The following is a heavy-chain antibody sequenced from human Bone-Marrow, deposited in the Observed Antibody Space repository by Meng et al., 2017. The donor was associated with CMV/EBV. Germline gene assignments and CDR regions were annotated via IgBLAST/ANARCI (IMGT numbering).Heavy chain of an antibody. CDR1: MSSSDYY. J-gene: IGHJ2*01. Sequence: MSSSDYYWRWISQPQGKDLEWIGYIYYSRSTYSNPSLKSRVTMSVDTSKNQFSLKLSSVTAADTAVYYCARVYYYDSSGYYYWYFDLWGRGTLVTVSS. CDR2: IYYSRST. CDR3: ARVYYYDSSGYYYWYFDL. V-gene: IGHV4-30-4*01. D-gene: IGHD3-22*01.